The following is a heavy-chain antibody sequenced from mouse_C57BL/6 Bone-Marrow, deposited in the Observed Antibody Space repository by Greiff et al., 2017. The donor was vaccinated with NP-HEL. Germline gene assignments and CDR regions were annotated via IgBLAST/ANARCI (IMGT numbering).Heavy chain of an antibody. V-gene: IGHV14-3*01. CDR2: IDPANGNT. CDR1: GFNMKNNY. J-gene: IGHJ4*01. D-gene: IGHD1-2*01. CDR3: ARRLWLRPAMDY. Sequence: VQLKESVAELVRPGASVKLSCTASGFNMKNNYMHWVKQRPEQGLEWIGRIDPANGNTKYAPKFQGKATITADTSSNTAYLQLSSLTSEDTAIYYCARRLWLRPAMDYWGQGTSVTVSS.